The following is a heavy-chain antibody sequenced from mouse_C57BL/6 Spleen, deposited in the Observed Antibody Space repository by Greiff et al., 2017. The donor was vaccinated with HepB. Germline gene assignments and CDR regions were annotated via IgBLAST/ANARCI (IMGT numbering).Heavy chain of an antibody. Sequence: EVQLQQSGPELVKPGASVKISCKASGYTFTDYYMNWVKQSHGKSLEWIGDINPNNGGTSYNQKFKGKATLTVDKSSSTAYMELRSLTSEDSAVDYCASIYDGYLDYWGQGTTLTVSS. CDR1: GYTFTDYY. CDR2: INPNNGGT. V-gene: IGHV1-26*01. D-gene: IGHD2-3*01. J-gene: IGHJ2*01. CDR3: ASIYDGYLDY.